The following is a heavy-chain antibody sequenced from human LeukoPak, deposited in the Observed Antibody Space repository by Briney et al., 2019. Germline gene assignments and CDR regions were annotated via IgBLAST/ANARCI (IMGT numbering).Heavy chain of an antibody. CDR3: ARERGVGIPSGNDALDF. Sequence: ASVKVSCKTSGYTFTGYYMHWVRQAPGQGLEWMGWINPNSGGTNYAQKFQGRVTMTWDTSISTAYMELSRLRSDDTALYYCARERGVGIPSGNDALDFWGQGTMVTVSS. J-gene: IGHJ3*01. D-gene: IGHD2-2*01. CDR1: GYTFTGYY. V-gene: IGHV1-2*02. CDR2: INPNSGGT.